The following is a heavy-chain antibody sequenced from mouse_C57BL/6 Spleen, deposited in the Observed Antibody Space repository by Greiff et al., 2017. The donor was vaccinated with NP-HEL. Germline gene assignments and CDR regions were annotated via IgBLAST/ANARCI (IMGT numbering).Heavy chain of an antibody. D-gene: IGHD4-1*01. CDR3: ARVGIYWYFDV. CDR2: IYPSDSET. Sequence: VQLQQPGAELVRPGSSVKLSCKASGYTFTSYWMDWVKQRPGQGLEWIGNIYPSDSETHYNQKFKDKATLTVDKSSSTAYMQLSSLTSEDSAVYYCARVGIYWYFDVWGTGTTVTVSS. CDR1: GYTFTSYW. V-gene: IGHV1-61*01. J-gene: IGHJ1*03.